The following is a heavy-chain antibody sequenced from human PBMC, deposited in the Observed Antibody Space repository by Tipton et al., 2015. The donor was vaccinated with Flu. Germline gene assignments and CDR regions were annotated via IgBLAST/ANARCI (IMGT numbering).Heavy chain of an antibody. CDR1: GFTVNSNY. V-gene: IGHV3-53*01. CDR3: ARFAPWGSLAVMPSTPDAFDV. Sequence: QLVQSGGDLIQPGGSLRLSCAASGFTVNSNYMSWVRQAPGKGLEWVSVIYSDGRAYYVDSVKGRFTVSRDDSKNMLSLQMDSLRAEDTADYYCARFAPWGSLAVMPSTPDAFDVWGRGTGVSVSS. D-gene: IGHD3-16*01. CDR2: IYSDGRA. J-gene: IGHJ3*01.